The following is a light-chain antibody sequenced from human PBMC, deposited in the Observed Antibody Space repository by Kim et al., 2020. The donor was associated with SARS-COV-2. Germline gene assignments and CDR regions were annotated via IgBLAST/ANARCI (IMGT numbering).Light chain of an antibody. Sequence: QSVLTQPPSVSAAPGQKVTISCSGSSSNIGNNYVSWYQQLPGTAPKLLIYDNDKRPSGIPDRFSGSKSGTSATLGITGIQPGDEADYYCGTWDSSLSAAVFGGGTKLTV. CDR3: GTWDSSLSAAV. V-gene: IGLV1-51*01. J-gene: IGLJ2*01. CDR2: DND. CDR1: SSNIGNNY.